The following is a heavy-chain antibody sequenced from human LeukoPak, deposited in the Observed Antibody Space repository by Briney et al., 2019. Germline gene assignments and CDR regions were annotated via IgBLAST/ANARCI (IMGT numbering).Heavy chain of an antibody. Sequence: SETLSLTCTVSGGSISSGSYYWSWIRQPAGKGLEWIGRIYTSGSTNYNPSLKSRVTISVDTSKNQFSLKLSSVTAADTAVYYCARISPPRVKKNWFDPWGQGTLVTLSS. J-gene: IGHJ5*02. CDR2: IYTSGST. D-gene: IGHD3-10*01. V-gene: IGHV4-61*02. CDR1: GGSISSGSYY. CDR3: ARISPPRVKKNWFDP.